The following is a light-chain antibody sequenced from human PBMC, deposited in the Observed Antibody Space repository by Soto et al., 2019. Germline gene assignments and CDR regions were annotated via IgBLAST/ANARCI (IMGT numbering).Light chain of an antibody. Sequence: DIQMTQSPSTLSASVGDRVTITCRASQSISSWLAWYQQKPGKAPKILIYKASILESGVPSRLSGSGSGTELPLTISSLQPDDFATDYCQHYNIYSETFGQGTKVEVK. CDR3: QHYNIYSET. V-gene: IGKV1-5*03. CDR1: QSISSW. J-gene: IGKJ1*01. CDR2: KAS.